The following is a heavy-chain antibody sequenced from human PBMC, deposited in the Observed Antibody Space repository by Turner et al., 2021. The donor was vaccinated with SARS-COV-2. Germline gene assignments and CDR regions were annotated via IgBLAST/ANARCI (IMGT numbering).Heavy chain of an antibody. CDR2: IIPILGIA. CDR3: ARRHSGNYDAFDI. CDR1: GGTFSSYA. Sequence: QVQLVQSGAEVKKPGSSVTVSCKASGGTFSSYAISWVRQAPGQGLEWMGGIIPILGIANYAQKFQGRVTITADKSTSTAYMELSSLRSEDTAVYYCARRHSGNYDAFDIWGQGTMVTVSS. V-gene: IGHV1-69*10. J-gene: IGHJ3*02. D-gene: IGHD1-26*01.